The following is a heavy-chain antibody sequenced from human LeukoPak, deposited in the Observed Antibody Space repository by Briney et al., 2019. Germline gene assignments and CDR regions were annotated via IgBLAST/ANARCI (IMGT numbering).Heavy chain of an antibody. CDR1: GFTFSSYA. V-gene: IGHV3-30-3*01. Sequence: GRSLRLSCAASGFTFSSYAMHWVRQAPGKGLEWVAVISYDGSNKYYADSVKGRFTISRDNSKNTLYLQMNSLRAEDTAVYYCARGSKYYYGSGSLNWFDPWGQGTLVTVSS. CDR3: ARGSKYYYGSGSLNWFDP. CDR2: ISYDGSNK. D-gene: IGHD3-10*01. J-gene: IGHJ5*02.